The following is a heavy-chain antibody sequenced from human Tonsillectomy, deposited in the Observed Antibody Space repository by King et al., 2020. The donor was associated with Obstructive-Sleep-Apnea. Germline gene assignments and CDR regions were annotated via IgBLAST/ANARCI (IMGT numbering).Heavy chain of an antibody. CDR1: GFTFGSYT. V-gene: IGHV3-21*01. D-gene: IGHD6-13*01. CDR2: ISYNSAYI. Sequence: VQLVESGGGLVKPGGSLRLSCEASGFTFGSYTMDWVRQAPGKGLEWVSSISYNSAYIYYATSVKGRFTISRDNAENSLFLQMNSLRAEDTATYFCARALPSTAAKDGFDIWGQGTVVTVSS. CDR3: ARALPSTAAKDGFDI. J-gene: IGHJ3*02.